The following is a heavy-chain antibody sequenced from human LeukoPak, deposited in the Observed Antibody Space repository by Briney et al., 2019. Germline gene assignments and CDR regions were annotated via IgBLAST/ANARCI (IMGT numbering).Heavy chain of an antibody. CDR2: MNPNSGNT. CDR3: ARGVVAMVRGVIITDRGYYFDY. V-gene: IGHV1-8*03. D-gene: IGHD3-10*01. Sequence: ASVKVSCKASGYTFTSYDINWVRQATGQGLEWMGWMNPNSGNTGYAQKFQGRVTITRNTSISTAYMELSSLRSEDTAVYYCARGVVAMVRGVIITDRGYYFDYWGQGTLVTVSS. CDR1: GYTFTSYD. J-gene: IGHJ4*02.